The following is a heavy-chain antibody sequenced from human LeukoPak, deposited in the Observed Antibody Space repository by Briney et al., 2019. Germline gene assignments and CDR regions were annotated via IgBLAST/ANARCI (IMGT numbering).Heavy chain of an antibody. D-gene: IGHD4-17*01. J-gene: IGHJ4*02. CDR1: GFTFSSYG. V-gene: IGHV3-21*01. Sequence: PGRSLRLSCAASGFTFSSYGMHWVRQAPGKGLEWVSSISSSSSYIYYADSVKGRFTISRDNAKNSVYLQMNSLRAEDTAVYYCANMPQVGDYGDFDYWGQGTLVTVSS. CDR3: ANMPQVGDYGDFDY. CDR2: ISSSSSYI.